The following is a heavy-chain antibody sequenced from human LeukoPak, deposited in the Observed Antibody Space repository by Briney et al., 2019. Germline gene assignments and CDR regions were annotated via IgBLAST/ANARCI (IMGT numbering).Heavy chain of an antibody. Sequence: SETLSLTCAVSGASMYSGGYSWRWIRQPPGKGLEWIGYIYHSGGTYYNPSLKSRVTISADRSKNQFSLKLTSVTAADTAVYYCARSSHYYDSSGYYYPDNWGQGTLVTVSS. CDR3: ARSSHYYDSSGYYYPDN. D-gene: IGHD3-22*01. V-gene: IGHV4-30-2*01. CDR2: IYHSGGT. J-gene: IGHJ4*02. CDR1: GASMYSGGYS.